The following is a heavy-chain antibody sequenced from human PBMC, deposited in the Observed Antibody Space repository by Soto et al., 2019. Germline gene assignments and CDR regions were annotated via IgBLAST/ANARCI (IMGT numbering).Heavy chain of an antibody. CDR1: GGSISSGGYY. V-gene: IGHV4-31*03. CDR3: ARDLVGATQQTYYCYYGMDV. D-gene: IGHD1-26*01. Sequence: SETLSLPCTVSGGSISSGGYYWSWIRQHPGKGLEWIGYIYYSGSTYYNPSLKSRVTISVDTSKNQFSLKLSSVTAADTAVYYCARDLVGATQQTYYCYYGMDVWGQVSTVTFYS. CDR2: IYYSGST. J-gene: IGHJ6*02.